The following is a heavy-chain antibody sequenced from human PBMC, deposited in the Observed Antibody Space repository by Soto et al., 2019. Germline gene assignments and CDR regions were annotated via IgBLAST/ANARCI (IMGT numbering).Heavy chain of an antibody. J-gene: IGHJ4*02. CDR3: VRRLAVKPRYYFDS. Sequence: SETLSLTCTVSGGSISIGDYYWSWVRQPPGKDLEYIGYIYYTGSTYYNPSLNRRVTLSVDTSKNQFSLKLSSVTAADTAVYYCVRRLAVKPRYYFDSWGQGTLVTVSS. D-gene: IGHD6-19*01. CDR1: GGSISIGDYY. CDR2: IYYTGST. V-gene: IGHV4-30-4*01.